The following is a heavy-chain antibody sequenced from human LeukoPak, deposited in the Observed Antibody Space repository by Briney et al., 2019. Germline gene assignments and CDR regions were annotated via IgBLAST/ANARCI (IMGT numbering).Heavy chain of an antibody. CDR3: ARHSGGYSSSTYFDY. J-gene: IGHJ4*02. V-gene: IGHV4-59*08. D-gene: IGHD6-13*01. CDR1: GGSISSYY. CDR2: IYYSGST. Sequence: SETLSLTCTVSGGSISSYYWSWIRQPPGKGLEWIGYIYYSGSTNYNPSLKSRVTISVDTSKNQFSLKLSSVTAADTAVYYCARHSGGYSSSTYFDYWGQGTLVAVSS.